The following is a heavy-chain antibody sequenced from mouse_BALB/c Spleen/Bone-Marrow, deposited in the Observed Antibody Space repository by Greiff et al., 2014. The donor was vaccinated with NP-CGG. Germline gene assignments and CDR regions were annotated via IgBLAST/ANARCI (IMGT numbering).Heavy chain of an antibody. CDR2: IRNKANGYTT. CDR1: GFTFTDYY. CDR3: ARDRTTATLYWYFDV. Sequence: EVQGVESGGGLVQPGGSLRLPCATSGFTFTDYYMSWVRQPPGKALEWLGFIRNKANGYTTEYSASVKGRFTISRDNSQSILYLQMNTLRAEDSATYYCARDRTTATLYWYFDVWGAGTTVTVSS. J-gene: IGHJ1*01. V-gene: IGHV7-3*02. D-gene: IGHD1-2*01.